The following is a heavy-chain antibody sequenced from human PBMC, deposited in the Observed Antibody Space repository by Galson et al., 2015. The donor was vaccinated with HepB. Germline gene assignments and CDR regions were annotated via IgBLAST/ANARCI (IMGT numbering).Heavy chain of an antibody. V-gene: IGHV3-30-3*01. Sequence: LRLSCAASGFTFSSYAMHWVRQAPGKGLEWVAVISYDGSNKYYADSVKGRFTISRDNAKNSLYLQMNSLRAEDTAVYYCASATPFDYWGQGTLVTVSS. CDR2: ISYDGSNK. CDR1: GFTFSSYA. CDR3: ASATPFDY. J-gene: IGHJ4*02.